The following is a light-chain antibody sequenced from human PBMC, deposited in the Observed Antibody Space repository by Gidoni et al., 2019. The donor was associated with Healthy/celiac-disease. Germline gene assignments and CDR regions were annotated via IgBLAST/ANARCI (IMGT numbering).Light chain of an antibody. CDR2: LGS. CDR1: QSLLHSNGYNY. Sequence: DIVMTQSPLSLPVTPGEPASISCRSSQSLLHSNGYNYLDWYLQKPGKPQQLLIYLGSNRASGVPDRFSCSGSGTDFTLKISIVEAEDVGVYYCMQALQTPLPFGQGTRLEIK. J-gene: IGKJ5*01. V-gene: IGKV2-28*01. CDR3: MQALQTPLP.